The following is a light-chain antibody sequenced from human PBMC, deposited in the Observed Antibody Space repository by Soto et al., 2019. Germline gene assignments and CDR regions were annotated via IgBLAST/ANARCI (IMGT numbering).Light chain of an antibody. CDR3: QPYYSSPLYA. J-gene: IGKJ3*01. CDR2: GAS. V-gene: IGKV3-20*01. CDR1: QSVSSSY. Sequence: EIVLTQSPGTLSLSPGERATLSCRASQSVSSSYLAWYQQKPGQAPRLLIYGASSRATGIPDRFSGSESGTDFTLAITRLQAEAFAVSYCQPYYSSPLYAFGLGGKVDIK.